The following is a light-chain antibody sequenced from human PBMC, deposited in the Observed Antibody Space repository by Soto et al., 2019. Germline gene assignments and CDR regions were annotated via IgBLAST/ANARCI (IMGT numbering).Light chain of an antibody. Sequence: QSALTQPASVSGSPGQSITISCTGTSSDIGAYNFVSWYQQHPGKAPKLMLYDVNIRPSGVSNRFSGSKSGNTASLTISGLHAEDEADYYCTSCRTSTTMIFGGGTKLTVL. J-gene: IGLJ2*01. V-gene: IGLV2-14*03. CDR3: TSCRTSTTMI. CDR1: SSDIGAYNF. CDR2: DVN.